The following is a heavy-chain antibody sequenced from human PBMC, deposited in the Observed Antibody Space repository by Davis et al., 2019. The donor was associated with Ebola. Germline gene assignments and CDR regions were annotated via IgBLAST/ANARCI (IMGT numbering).Heavy chain of an antibody. V-gene: IGHV1-2*02. D-gene: IGHD1-26*01. J-gene: IGHJ3*01. Sequence: ASVTVSCKASGYTFTGYYIHWVRQAPGQGLEWMGWINPNTGATNYAQKFQGRVSMPRDTPISTAYMELLRLRYDDTAVYYCARAEWDLLRSAGSFDVWGQGTLVTVSS. CDR1: GYTFTGYY. CDR2: INPNTGAT. CDR3: ARAEWDLLRSAGSFDV.